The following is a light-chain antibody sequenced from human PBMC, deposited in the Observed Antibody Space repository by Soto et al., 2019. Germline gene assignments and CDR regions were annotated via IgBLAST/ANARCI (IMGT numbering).Light chain of an antibody. CDR1: QSVSSSY. Sequence: EIVLTQSPGTLSLSPGERATLSCRASQSVSSSYLAWYQQKPGQAPRLLIYGASSRATGIPDRFSGIGSGTDFTLTISRLEPEDFAVYYCQQYGSSLLFTFGPGTKVDIK. V-gene: IGKV3-20*01. J-gene: IGKJ3*01. CDR2: GAS. CDR3: QQYGSSLLFT.